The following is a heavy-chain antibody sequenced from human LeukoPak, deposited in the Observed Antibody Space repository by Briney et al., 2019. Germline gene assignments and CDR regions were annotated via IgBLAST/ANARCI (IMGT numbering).Heavy chain of an antibody. CDR2: ISAYNGNT. V-gene: IGHV1-18*01. CDR1: GYTFTSYG. CDR3: ATMKEYGGNSPFDY. D-gene: IGHD4-23*01. Sequence: ASVKVSCKASGYTFTSYGISWVRQAPGQGLEWMGWISAYNGNTNYAQKLQGRVTMTTDTSTSTAYMELSSLRSEDTAVYYCATMKEYGGNSPFDYWGQGTLVTVSS. J-gene: IGHJ4*02.